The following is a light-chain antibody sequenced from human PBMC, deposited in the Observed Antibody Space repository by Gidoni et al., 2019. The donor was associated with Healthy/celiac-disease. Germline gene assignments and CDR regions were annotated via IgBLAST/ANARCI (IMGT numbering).Light chain of an antibody. Sequence: EILLTHSPGTLSLSPGERATLSCRASQSVRSSYLAWYRQKPGQAPRLLIYGASSRATGVPDRFSGSGSGTDFTLTISRLEPEDFAVYYCQQYGSSPPITFGQGTRVEIK. V-gene: IGKV3-20*01. J-gene: IGKJ5*01. CDR3: QQYGSSPPIT. CDR1: QSVRSSY. CDR2: GAS.